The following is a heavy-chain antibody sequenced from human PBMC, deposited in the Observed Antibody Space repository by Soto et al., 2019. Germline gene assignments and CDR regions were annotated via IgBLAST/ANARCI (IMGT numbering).Heavy chain of an antibody. CDR3: RRQGGCYNYGIDV. V-gene: IGHV5-10-1*01. CDR2: IDPGDSHT. J-gene: IGHJ6*02. D-gene: IGHD6-19*01. Sequence: RQVHGKGPAWMGRIDPGDSHTNYSPSLQGHVTLSVDKSIGTAYLQCSSLKASDTGIYYCRRQGGCYNYGIDVWGQPTAVTVSS.